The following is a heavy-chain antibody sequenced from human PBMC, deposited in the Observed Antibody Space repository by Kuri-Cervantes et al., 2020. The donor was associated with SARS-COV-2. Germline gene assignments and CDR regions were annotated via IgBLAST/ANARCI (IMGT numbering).Heavy chain of an antibody. CDR1: GFTFSDYY. CDR3: ARDDPYYGGNSWFDP. V-gene: IGHV3-11*04. CDR2: ISSSGSTI. Sequence: GGSLSLSCAASGFTFSDYYMSWIRQAPGKGLEWVSYISSSGSTIYYADSVKGRFTISRDNAKNSVYLQMNSLRAEDTAIYYCARDDPYYGGNSWFDPWGQGTLVTVSS. D-gene: IGHD4-23*01. J-gene: IGHJ5*02.